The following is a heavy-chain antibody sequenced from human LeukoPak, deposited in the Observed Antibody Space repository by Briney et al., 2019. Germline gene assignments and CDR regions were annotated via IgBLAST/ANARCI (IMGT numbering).Heavy chain of an antibody. V-gene: IGHV4-4*09. Sequence: SETLSLTCAVYGGSFSGYYWSWIRQPPGKGLEWIGYIYATGSTNYNPSLKSRVTISVDTSKNQFSLNLRSVTAADTAVYYCARHGSVRSPLGPWGQGTPVTVSS. J-gene: IGHJ5*02. CDR2: IYATGST. CDR3: ARHGSVRSPLGP. CDR1: GGSFSGYY. D-gene: IGHD3-10*01.